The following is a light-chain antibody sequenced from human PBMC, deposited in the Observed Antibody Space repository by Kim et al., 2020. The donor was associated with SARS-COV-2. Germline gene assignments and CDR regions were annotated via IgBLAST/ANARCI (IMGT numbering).Light chain of an antibody. J-gene: IGKJ2*01. CDR1: QDIKNY. V-gene: IGKV1-33*01. CDR2: IAS. Sequence: SAAVGDRVTITCQASQDIKNYLNWYQQKPGKAPKLLIYIASNLEIGVSSRFSGSGSETEFTFTITSLQPEDIATYYCQQYGNMPYTFGQRTKLEI. CDR3: QQYGNMPYT.